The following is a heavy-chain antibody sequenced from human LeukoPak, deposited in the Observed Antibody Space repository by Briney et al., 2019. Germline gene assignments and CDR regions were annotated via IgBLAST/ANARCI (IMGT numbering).Heavy chain of an antibody. Sequence: SETLSLTCTVSGGSISSSSDYWGWIRQAPGKGLEWIGSIYYSENTYYNSSLKSRVTISVDTSKNQFSLKLSSVTAADTAVYYCASLNPLGAFDIWGQGTMVTVSS. CDR1: GGSISSSSDY. CDR2: IYYSENT. J-gene: IGHJ3*02. D-gene: IGHD1-14*01. CDR3: ASLNPLGAFDI. V-gene: IGHV4-39*07.